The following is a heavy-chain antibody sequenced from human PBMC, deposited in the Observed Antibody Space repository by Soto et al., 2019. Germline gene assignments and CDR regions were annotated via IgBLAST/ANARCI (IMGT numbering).Heavy chain of an antibody. CDR2: IYYSGST. J-gene: IGHJ6*02. Sequence: SETLSLTRTVSGGSISSYYWSWIRQPPGKGLEWIGYIYYSGSTNYNPSLKSRVTISVDTSKNQFSLKLSSVTAADTAVYYCASGGAAAAGNYGMDVWGQGTTVTVSS. CDR1: GGSISSYY. D-gene: IGHD6-13*01. V-gene: IGHV4-59*01. CDR3: ASGGAAAAGNYGMDV.